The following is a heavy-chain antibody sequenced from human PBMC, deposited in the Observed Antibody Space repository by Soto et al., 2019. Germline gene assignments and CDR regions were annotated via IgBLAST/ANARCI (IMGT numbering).Heavy chain of an antibody. Sequence: QVQLQESGPGLVKPSGTLSLTCVVSNGSISSVNWWSWFRQPPGKTLEWIGEVYHSGAINYSPSLSSRLTISVDKSKNQFSLRLTSVTAADTAVYYCARAQSYEGSIFDPWVQGSLVTVSS. CDR1: NGSISSVNW. V-gene: IGHV4-4*02. J-gene: IGHJ5*02. D-gene: IGHD5-18*01. CDR2: VYHSGAI. CDR3: ARAQSYEGSIFDP.